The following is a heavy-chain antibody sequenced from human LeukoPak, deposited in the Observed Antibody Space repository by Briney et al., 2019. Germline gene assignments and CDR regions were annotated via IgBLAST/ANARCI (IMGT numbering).Heavy chain of an antibody. J-gene: IGHJ4*02. CDR2: ISYDGSDK. D-gene: IGHD6-19*01. CDR1: GFIFSNHA. CDR3: ARDSSGSTDY. Sequence: GGSLRLSCAASGFIFSNHAIHWVRQAPGKGLEWVAVISYDGSDKYYADSVRGRFTISRDNSKNTAYLQMNSLSAEDTAVYYCARDSSGSTDYWGQGTLVTVSS. V-gene: IGHV3-30*04.